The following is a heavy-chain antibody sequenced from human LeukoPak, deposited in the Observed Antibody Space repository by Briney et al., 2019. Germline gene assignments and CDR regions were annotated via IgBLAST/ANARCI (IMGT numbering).Heavy chain of an antibody. Sequence: GGSLRLSCVTSGFTFTNHWMSWVRQAPGKGLEWVANIREDGGHTNYVDSVKGRFTISRDNAKNSLYLQMNSLRAEDTAVYYCARGGGIVVVPAAKFGAFDIWGQGTMVTVSS. V-gene: IGHV3-7*03. CDR3: ARGGGIVVVPAAKFGAFDI. CDR2: IREDGGHT. J-gene: IGHJ3*02. D-gene: IGHD2-2*01. CDR1: GFTFTNHW.